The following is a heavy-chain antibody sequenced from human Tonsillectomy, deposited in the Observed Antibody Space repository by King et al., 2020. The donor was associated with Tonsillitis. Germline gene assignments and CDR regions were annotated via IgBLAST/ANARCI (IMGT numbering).Heavy chain of an antibody. D-gene: IGHD3-3*01. Sequence: VQLVESGGGLVQPGGSLRLSCAASGFTFSSYAMSWVRQAPGKGLEWVSAISGSGGSTYYADSVKGRFTISRDNSKKTLYLQMNSLRAEDTAIYYCAKGSDDFWCGYYWRWGPGTLVTVSS. CDR2: ISGSGGST. J-gene: IGHJ4*02. CDR1: GFTFSSYA. CDR3: AKGSDDFWCGYYWR. V-gene: IGHV3-23*04.